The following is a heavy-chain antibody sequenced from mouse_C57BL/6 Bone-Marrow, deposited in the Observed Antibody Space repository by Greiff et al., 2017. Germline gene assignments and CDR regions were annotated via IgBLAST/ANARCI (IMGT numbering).Heavy chain of an antibody. V-gene: IGHV12-3*01. CDR1: GFPITSGYY. Sequence: VKLVESGPGLVKPSQSLFLTCSITGFPITSGYYWIWIRQSPGKPLEWMGYITHSGETFYNPSLQSPISITRETSKNPFFLQLNSVTTEDTAMYSGEGDGCQLPSWFAYWGQGTLVTVSA. CDR2: ITHSGET. D-gene: IGHD4-1*02. CDR3: EGDGCQLPSWFAY. J-gene: IGHJ3*01.